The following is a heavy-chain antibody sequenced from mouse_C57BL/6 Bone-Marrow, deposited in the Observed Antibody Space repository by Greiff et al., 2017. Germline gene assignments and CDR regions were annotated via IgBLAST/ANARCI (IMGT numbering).Heavy chain of an antibody. J-gene: IGHJ2*01. V-gene: IGHV7-3*01. CDR2: IRNKANGYTT. Sequence: EVQRVESGGGLVQPGGSLSLSCAASGFTFTDYYMSWVRQPPGKALEWLGFIRNKANGYTTEYSASVKGRFTISRDNSQSILYLQMDALSAEDSATYDCARYGFYGITFDYWGQGTTLTVSS. CDR3: ARYGFYGITFDY. CDR1: GFTFTDYY. D-gene: IGHD1-1*01.